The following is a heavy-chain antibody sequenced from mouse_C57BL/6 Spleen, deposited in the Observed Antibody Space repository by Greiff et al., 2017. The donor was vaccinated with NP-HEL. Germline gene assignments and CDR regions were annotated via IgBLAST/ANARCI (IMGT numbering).Heavy chain of an antibody. J-gene: IGHJ1*03. CDR3: ARNHYGSSYNWYFDV. D-gene: IGHD1-1*01. V-gene: IGHV1-7*01. CDR1: GYTFTSYW. CDR2: INPSSGYT. Sequence: QVQLKQSGAELAKPGASVKLSCKASGYTFTSYWMHWVKQRPGQGLEWIGYINPSSGYTKYNQKFKDKATLTADKSSSTAYMQLSSLTYEDSAVYYCARNHYGSSYNWYFDVWGTGTTVTVSS.